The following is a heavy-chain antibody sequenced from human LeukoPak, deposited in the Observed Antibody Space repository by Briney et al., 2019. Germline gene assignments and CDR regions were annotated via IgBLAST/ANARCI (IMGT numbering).Heavy chain of an antibody. D-gene: IGHD1-26*01. CDR2: INPNSGGT. CDR1: GYTFTGYY. CDR3: ARLVRVVGATIGNY. J-gene: IGHJ4*02. V-gene: IGHV1-2*06. Sequence: GASVKVSCKASGYTFTGYYMHWERQAPGQGLEWMGRINPNSGGTNYAQKFHGRVTMTRDTSISTAYMELSRLRSDDMAVYYCARLVRVVGATIGNYWGQGTLVTVSS.